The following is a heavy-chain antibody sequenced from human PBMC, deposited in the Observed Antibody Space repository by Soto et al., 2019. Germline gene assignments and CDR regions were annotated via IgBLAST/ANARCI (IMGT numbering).Heavy chain of an antibody. J-gene: IGHJ4*02. CDR3: AAKPYNWNIWMVY. Sequence: SETLCLTCAVSGGSVSRNCYWGCLRQSPGKGLEWIADMFHSGSTNYSPSLESRVTLSVDKSKNQFSLKMNSVTAADTAVYYCAAKPYNWNIWMVYWGPGIMVT. CDR1: GGSVSRNCY. CDR2: MFHSGST. D-gene: IGHD1-1*01. V-gene: IGHV4-4*02.